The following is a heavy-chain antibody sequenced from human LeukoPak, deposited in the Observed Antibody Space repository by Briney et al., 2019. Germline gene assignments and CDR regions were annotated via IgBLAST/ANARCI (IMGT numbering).Heavy chain of an antibody. J-gene: IGHJ4*02. Sequence: PSQTLSLTCTVSGGSISSGGYYWSWIRQPPGKGLEWIGEINHSGSTNYNPSLKSRVTISVDTSKNQFSLKLSSVTAADTAVYYCARKLAYGPSIGTTGTTPLGFDYWGQGTLVTVSS. V-gene: IGHV4-30-2*01. CDR3: ARKLAYGPSIGTTGTTPLGFDY. CDR2: INHSGST. D-gene: IGHD1-1*01. CDR1: GGSISSGGYY.